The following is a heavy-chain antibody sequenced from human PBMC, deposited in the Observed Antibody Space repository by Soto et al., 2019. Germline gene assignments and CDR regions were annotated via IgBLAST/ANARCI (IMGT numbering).Heavy chain of an antibody. V-gene: IGHV3-53*01. J-gene: IGHJ4*02. CDR3: VKDTSGSYYGGSYYVGPFDY. CDR2: MYSGGST. CDR1: GFSLSGSY. Sequence: GGSLRLSCVASGFSLSGSYIYWVRQAAGKGLEWVSLMYSGGSTDNADSVEGRFTIYSDKSKNTLYLQMNSLRVEDTAVYYCVKDTSGSYYGGSYYVGPFDYWGQGTLVTVSS. D-gene: IGHD1-26*01.